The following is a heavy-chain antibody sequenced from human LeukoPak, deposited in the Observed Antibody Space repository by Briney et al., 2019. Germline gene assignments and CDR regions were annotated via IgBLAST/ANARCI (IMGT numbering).Heavy chain of an antibody. D-gene: IGHD1-1*01. J-gene: IGHJ4*02. CDR1: GFTFSSYA. V-gene: IGHV4-34*01. Sequence: PGGSLRLSCAASGFTFSSYAMSWVRQAPGKGLEWIGEINHSGSTNYNPSLKSRVTISVDTSKNQFSLKLSSVTAADTAVYYCARGGSNEDNDYWGQGTLVTVSS. CDR2: INHSGST. CDR3: ARGGSNEDNDY.